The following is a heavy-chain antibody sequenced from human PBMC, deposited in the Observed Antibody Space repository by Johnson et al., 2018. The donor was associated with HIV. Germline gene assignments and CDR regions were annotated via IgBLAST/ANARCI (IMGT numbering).Heavy chain of an antibody. J-gene: IGHJ3*01. D-gene: IGHD5-12*01. CDR1: GFTFSSYW. CDR3: ARDGYAGAHEN. Sequence: VQLVESGGGLVQPGGSLRLSCAASGFTFSSYWMGWVRQAPGKGLEWVANIKQDGNEINYADSVKGRFTISRDNAKNSLYLQMNSLRAEDTAVYYCARDGYAGAHENWGQGTRVTVSS. CDR2: IKQDGNEI. V-gene: IGHV3-7*05.